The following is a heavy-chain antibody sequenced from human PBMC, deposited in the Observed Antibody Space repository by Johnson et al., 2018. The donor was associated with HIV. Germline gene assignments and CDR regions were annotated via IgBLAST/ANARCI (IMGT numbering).Heavy chain of an antibody. Sequence: VQLVESGGGVVQPGGSLRLSCAASGFTFSSYGMHWVRQAPGKGLEWVAFIRYDGSNKYYADSVRGRFTISRDISKNTLYLQMNSLRSEDTAVYYCWGYSTSSNAAFDIWGQGTIVTVSS. CDR1: GFTFSSYG. V-gene: IGHV3-30*02. CDR2: IRYDGSNK. J-gene: IGHJ3*02. D-gene: IGHD6-6*01. CDR3: WGYSTSSNAAFDI.